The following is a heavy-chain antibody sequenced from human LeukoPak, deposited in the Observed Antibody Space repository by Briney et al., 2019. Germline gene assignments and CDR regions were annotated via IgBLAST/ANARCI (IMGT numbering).Heavy chain of an antibody. J-gene: IGHJ4*02. Sequence: GGSLRLSCAASGFTFSSYAMSWVRQAPGKGLEWVSAISGSGGNTYYADSVKGRFTISRDNSKNTLYLQMNSLRAEDTAVYYCAKAFFITARTPVFDYWGQGTLVTVSS. CDR3: AKAFFITARTPVFDY. D-gene: IGHD3-22*01. V-gene: IGHV3-23*01. CDR2: ISGSGGNT. CDR1: GFTFSSYA.